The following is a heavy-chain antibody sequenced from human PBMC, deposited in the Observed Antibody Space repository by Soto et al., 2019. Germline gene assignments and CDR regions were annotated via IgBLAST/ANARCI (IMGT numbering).Heavy chain of an antibody. V-gene: IGHV3-30-3*01. J-gene: IGHJ4*02. D-gene: IGHD2-2*01. CDR3: AKDTEYQLLLGGKYYFDY. CDR2: ISYDGSNK. CDR1: GFTFSSYA. Sequence: GGSLRLSCAASGFTFSSYAMHWVRQAPGKGLEWVAVISYDGSNKYYADSVKGRFTISRDNSKNTLYLQMNSLRAEDTAVYYCAKDTEYQLLLGGKYYFDYWGQGTLVTVSS.